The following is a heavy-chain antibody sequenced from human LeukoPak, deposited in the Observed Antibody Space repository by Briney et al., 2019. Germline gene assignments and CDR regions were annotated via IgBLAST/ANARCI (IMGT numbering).Heavy chain of an antibody. CDR3: ARGRSAAGNFDY. Sequence: NASETLSLTCTVSGGSISSGGYYWSWIRHQPGKGLEWIGYIYYNGSTDYNPSLKSRLAISVDTSKNQFSLKVTSVTAADTAVYYCARGRSAAGNFDYWGQGALVTVSS. V-gene: IGHV4-31*03. D-gene: IGHD6-13*01. CDR1: GGSISSGGYY. CDR2: IYYNGST. J-gene: IGHJ4*02.